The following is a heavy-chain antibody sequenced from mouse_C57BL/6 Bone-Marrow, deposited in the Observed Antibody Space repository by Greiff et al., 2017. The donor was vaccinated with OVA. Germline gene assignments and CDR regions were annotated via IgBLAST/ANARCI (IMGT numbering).Heavy chain of an antibody. Sequence: QVQLQQPGAELVRPGSSVKLSCKASGYTFTSYWMDWVKQRPGQGLEWIGNIYPSDSETHYNQKFKDKATLTVDKSSSTAYMQLSSLTSEDSAVYYCARGEKTMVTTKYFDVWGTGTTVTVSS. CDR1: GYTFTSYW. V-gene: IGHV1-61*01. D-gene: IGHD2-2*01. J-gene: IGHJ1*03. CDR2: IYPSDSET. CDR3: ARGEKTMVTTKYFDV.